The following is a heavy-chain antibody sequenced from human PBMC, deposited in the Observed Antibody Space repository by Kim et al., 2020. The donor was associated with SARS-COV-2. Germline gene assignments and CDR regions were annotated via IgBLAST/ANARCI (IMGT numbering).Heavy chain of an antibody. V-gene: IGHV4-59*01. CDR2: IYYSGST. D-gene: IGHD6-13*01. CDR1: GGSISSYY. J-gene: IGHJ4*02. CDR3: ARGTSSSWYGALYFDY. Sequence: SETLSITCTVSGGSISSYYWSWIRQPPGKGLEWIGYIYYSGSTNYNPSLKSRVTISVDTSKNQFSLKLSSVTAADTAVYYCARGTSSSWYGALYFDYWGQGTLVTVSS.